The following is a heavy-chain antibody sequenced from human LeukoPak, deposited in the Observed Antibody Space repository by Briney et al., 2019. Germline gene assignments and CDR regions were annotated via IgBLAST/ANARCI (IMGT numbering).Heavy chain of an antibody. CDR3: ARGGRGYSYGWRYYFDY. V-gene: IGHV3-48*04. CDR1: GFTFSSYS. CDR2: ISSSGSTI. J-gene: IGHJ4*02. Sequence: GGSLRLSCAASGFTFSSYSMNWVRQAPGKGLEWVSYISSSGSTIYYADSVKGRFTISRDNAKNSLYLQMNSLRAEDTAVYYCARGGRGYSYGWRYYFDYWGQGTLVTVSS. D-gene: IGHD5-18*01.